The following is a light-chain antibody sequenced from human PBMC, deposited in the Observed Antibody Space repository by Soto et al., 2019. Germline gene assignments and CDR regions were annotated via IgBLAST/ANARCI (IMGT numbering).Light chain of an antibody. J-gene: IGKJ2*04. CDR2: AAS. CDR1: ESITRY. Sequence: DVQMTQSPSSLSAFVGDRVTITCRASESITRYLSWFQKKPGKAPKLLISAASNLQSGVPSRFSGGGSGTDFSLTINALQPEDSATYDCQQWSSPPCSFGRGTKLEIK. CDR3: QQWSSPPCS. V-gene: IGKV1-39*01.